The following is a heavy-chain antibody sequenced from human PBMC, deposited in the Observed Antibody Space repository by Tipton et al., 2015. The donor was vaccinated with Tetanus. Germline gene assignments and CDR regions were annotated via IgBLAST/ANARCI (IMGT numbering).Heavy chain of an antibody. CDR2: TYYRSKWYN. V-gene: IGHV6-1*01. CDR3: VRDSGLGLDAFDI. CDR1: GDSVSSNTDA. Sequence: LRLSCAISGDSVSSNTDAWNWIRQSPSRGLEWLGRTYYRSKWYNDYSLSVKSRITINPDTSKNQFSLQLKSVTPEDTATYYCVRDSGLGLDAFDIWGRGTMVTVSS. D-gene: IGHD3-16*01. J-gene: IGHJ3*02.